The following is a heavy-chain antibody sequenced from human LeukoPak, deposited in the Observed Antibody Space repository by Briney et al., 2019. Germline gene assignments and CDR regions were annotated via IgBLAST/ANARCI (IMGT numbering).Heavy chain of an antibody. J-gene: IGHJ4*02. Sequence: GGSLRLSCAASGFTFSSYAMHWVRQAPGKGLEWVAVISYDGSNKYYADSVKGRFTISGDNSKNTLYLQMNSLRAEDTAVYYCATSIAVAAFFDYWGQGTLVTVSS. D-gene: IGHD6-19*01. CDR3: ATSIAVAAFFDY. V-gene: IGHV3-30-3*01. CDR1: GFTFSSYA. CDR2: ISYDGSNK.